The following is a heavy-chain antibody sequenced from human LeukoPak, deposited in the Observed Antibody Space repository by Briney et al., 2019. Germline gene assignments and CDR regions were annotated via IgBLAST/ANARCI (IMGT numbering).Heavy chain of an antibody. CDR3: AREDGGYYYYYGMDV. Sequence: GASVKVSCKASGYTFTSYAMHWVRQAPGQRLEWMGWINAGNGNTKYSRKFQGRVTITRDTSASTAYMELSSLRSEDTAVYYCAREDGGYYYYYGMDVWGKGTTVTVSS. CDR1: GYTFTSYA. D-gene: IGHD3-10*01. V-gene: IGHV1-3*01. CDR2: INAGNGNT. J-gene: IGHJ6*04.